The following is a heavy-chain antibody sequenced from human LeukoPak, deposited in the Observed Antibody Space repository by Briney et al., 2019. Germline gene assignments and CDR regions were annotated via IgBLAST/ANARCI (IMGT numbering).Heavy chain of an antibody. V-gene: IGHV3-30*18. D-gene: IGHD2-2*01. Sequence: GGSPRLSCAASGFTFSSYGMHWVRQAPGKGLEWVAVISYDGSNKYYADSVKGRFTISRDNSKNTLYLQMNSLRAEDTAVYYCAKDRAVVVPAALDYWGQGTLVTVSS. CDR3: AKDRAVVVPAALDY. J-gene: IGHJ4*02. CDR2: ISYDGSNK. CDR1: GFTFSSYG.